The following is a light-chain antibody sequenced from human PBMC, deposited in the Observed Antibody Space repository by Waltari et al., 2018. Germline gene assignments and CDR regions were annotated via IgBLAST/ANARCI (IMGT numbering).Light chain of an antibody. CDR3: ASYTTSNTLL. J-gene: IGLJ2*01. V-gene: IGLV2-14*03. CDR2: DVF. CDR1: SSDVGVYDY. Sequence: QSALTQPASVSGSPGQSITISCTGTSSDVGVYDYVSWYQQHTGKVPKLIIYDVFKRPSGVSSRFSGSKSGNTASLTISGLQTDDGADYYCASYTTSNTLLFGGGTKLTVL.